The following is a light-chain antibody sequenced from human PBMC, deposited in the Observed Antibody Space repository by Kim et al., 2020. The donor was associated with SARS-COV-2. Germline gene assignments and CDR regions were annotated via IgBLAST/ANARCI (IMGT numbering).Light chain of an antibody. V-gene: IGKV3-15*01. CDR1: QSVSSN. CDR3: QQYNNWPSWT. CDR2: GAS. Sequence: SPGERATLSCRASQSVSSNLAWYQQKPGQAPRLLIYGASTRATGISARFSGSGSGTEFTLTISSLQSEDFAVYYCQQYNNWPSWTFGQGTKVDIK. J-gene: IGKJ1*01.